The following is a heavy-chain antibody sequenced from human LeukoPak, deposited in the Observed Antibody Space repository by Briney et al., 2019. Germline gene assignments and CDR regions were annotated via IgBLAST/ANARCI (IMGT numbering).Heavy chain of an antibody. V-gene: IGHV4-31*03. D-gene: IGHD3-10*01. Sequence: SETLSLTCTVSGGSISSGGYYWSWIRQPPGKGLEWIGYIYYSGSTYYNPSLKSRVTISVDTSKNQFSLKLSSVTAADTAVYYCASYGSGPRYYFDYWGQGTLVTVSS. CDR3: ASYGSGPRYYFDY. J-gene: IGHJ4*02. CDR1: GGSISSGGYY. CDR2: IYYSGST.